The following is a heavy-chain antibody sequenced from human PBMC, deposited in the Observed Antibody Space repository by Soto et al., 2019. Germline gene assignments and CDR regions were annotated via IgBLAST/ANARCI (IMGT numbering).Heavy chain of an antibody. CDR2: IYWDDDK. J-gene: IGHJ4*02. CDR3: APRHCSPSYLDF. D-gene: IGHD2-21*01. Sequence: QITLRESGPALVKPTQTLTLTCTFSGFSLTTVGVGVAWIRQPPGKALEWLALIYWDDDKIYSPSHKSRLTGTKDTSKNHVVFTVSNLDPNDTATYYRAPRHCSPSYLDFLGQGTLVTVSS. CDR1: GFSLTTVGVG. V-gene: IGHV2-5*02.